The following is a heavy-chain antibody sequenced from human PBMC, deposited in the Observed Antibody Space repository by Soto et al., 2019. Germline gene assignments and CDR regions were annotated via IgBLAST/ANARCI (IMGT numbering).Heavy chain of an antibody. J-gene: IGHJ4*02. Sequence: LSLTCAVSGGSISSSYWWNWVRQPPGKGLEWIGKIYHSGSTNYNPSLKNRVTISVDKSNNQFSLRLSSVTAADTAVYFCVTSLNYDFWRDGGRHYYFDYWGQGTLVTVSS. CDR3: VTSLNYDFWRDGGRHYYFDY. CDR2: IYHSGST. D-gene: IGHD3-3*01. CDR1: GGSISSSYW. V-gene: IGHV4-4*01.